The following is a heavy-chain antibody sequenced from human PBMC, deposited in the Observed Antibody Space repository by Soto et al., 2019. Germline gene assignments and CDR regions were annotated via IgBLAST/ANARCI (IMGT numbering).Heavy chain of an antibody. J-gene: IGHJ4*02. Sequence: GSRRLSCAASGFTITYYGMHWVRQAPGKGLEWVAALSSDGISEYYADSVKGRFSVSRDNIKNSMFLQISSLKGEDTAVYFCARNFAPQGQYNFDYWGQGTLVTVSS. CDR1: GFTITYYG. CDR3: ARNFAPQGQYNFDY. D-gene: IGHD5-18*01. CDR2: LSSDGISE. V-gene: IGHV3-33*01.